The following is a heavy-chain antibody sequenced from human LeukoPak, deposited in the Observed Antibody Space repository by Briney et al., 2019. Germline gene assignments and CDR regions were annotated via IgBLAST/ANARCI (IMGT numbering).Heavy chain of an antibody. CDR2: ISYDGSNK. Sequence: GGSLRLSCAASGFTFSSYGMHWVRQAPGKGLEWVAVISYDGSNKYYADSVKGRFTISRDNSKTTLYLQMNSLRAEDTAVYYCAKEKGVVGAAMSGPDYWGQGTLVTVSS. CDR3: AKEKGVVGAAMSGPDY. CDR1: GFTFSSYG. D-gene: IGHD1-26*01. J-gene: IGHJ4*02. V-gene: IGHV3-30*18.